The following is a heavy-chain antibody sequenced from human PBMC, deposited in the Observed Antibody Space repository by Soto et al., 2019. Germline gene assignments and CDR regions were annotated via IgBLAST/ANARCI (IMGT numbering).Heavy chain of an antibody. V-gene: IGHV1-2*02. D-gene: IGHD6-6*01. CDR1: GYTFTGYF. J-gene: IGHJ5*02. CDR2: INPNSGAT. Sequence: ASVKVSCKASGYTFTGYFIHWVRQAPGQGLEWMGWINPNSGATKYAQKFQGRVTVTRDTSINTAYMELTMLRSDDTAVYYCARGGGTILVPLPWGQGTLVTVSS. CDR3: ARGGGTILVPLP.